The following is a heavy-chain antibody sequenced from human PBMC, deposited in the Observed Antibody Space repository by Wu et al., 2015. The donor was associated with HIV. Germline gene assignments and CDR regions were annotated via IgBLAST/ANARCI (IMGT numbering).Heavy chain of an antibody. CDR3: ARGRERLLWFRDPGYYYGMDV. D-gene: IGHD3-10*01. V-gene: IGHV1-8*01. CDR2: MNLNSGNT. J-gene: IGHJ6*02. Sequence: QVQLVQSGAEAKKPGASVKVSCKASGYTFTSYDINWVRQATGQGLEWMGWMNLNSGNTGYAQKFQGRVTMTRNTSISTAYMELSSLRSEDTAVYYCARGRERLLWFRDPGYYYGMDVWGQGTTVTVSS. CDR1: GYTFTSYD.